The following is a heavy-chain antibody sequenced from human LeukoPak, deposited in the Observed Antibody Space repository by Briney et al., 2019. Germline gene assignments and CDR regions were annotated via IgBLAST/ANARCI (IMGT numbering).Heavy chain of an antibody. J-gene: IGHJ6*03. CDR2: ISAYNGNT. Sequence: ASVKVSCKASGYTFTTYGISWVRQAPGQGPEWMGWISAYNGNTNYAQKFQGRVTMTTDTSTSTACMELRSLRSDDTAVYYCARDWSSVDFYYMDVWGKGTTVTVSS. V-gene: IGHV1-18*01. CDR1: GYTFTTYG. CDR3: ARDWSSVDFYYMDV.